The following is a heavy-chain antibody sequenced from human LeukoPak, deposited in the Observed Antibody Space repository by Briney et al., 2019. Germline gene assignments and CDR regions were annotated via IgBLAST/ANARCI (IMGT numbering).Heavy chain of an antibody. V-gene: IGHV3-9*03. CDR1: GFTFDDFA. D-gene: IGHD1-1*01. CDR3: AKVYWKRHPMGAYDI. J-gene: IGHJ3*02. Sequence: GGSLRLSCAASGFTFDDFAIHWVRQAPGKGLEWVSGISWNSGSIGYADSVKGRFTISRDNAKNSLYLQMDSLRVEDMALYYCAKVYWKRHPMGAYDIWGQGTMVTVSS. CDR2: ISWNSGSI.